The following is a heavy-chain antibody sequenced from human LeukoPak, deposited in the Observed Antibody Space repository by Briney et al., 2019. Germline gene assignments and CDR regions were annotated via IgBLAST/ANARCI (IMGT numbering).Heavy chain of an antibody. CDR2: IFGSGGSA. Sequence: GGSLRLSCAASGFTFNNYATYWVRQAPGEGLEWVSGIFGSGGSAHYADSVKGRFTISRDNSKNTVYLQMDSLRVEDTAVYYCGKTTVGYSSGRYPGWPVDYWGQGTLVTVSS. CDR3: GKTTVGYSSGRYPGWPVDY. D-gene: IGHD6-19*01. V-gene: IGHV3-23*01. CDR1: GFTFNNYA. J-gene: IGHJ4*02.